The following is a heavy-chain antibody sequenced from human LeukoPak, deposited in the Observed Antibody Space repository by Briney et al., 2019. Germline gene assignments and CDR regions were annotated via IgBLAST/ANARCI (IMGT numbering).Heavy chain of an antibody. CDR2: IYYSGST. V-gene: IGHV4-31*03. CDR3: ARDSRRTRKNYFDY. J-gene: IGHJ4*02. CDR1: GGSISSGGYY. Sequence: SETLSPTCTVSGGSISSGGYYWSWIRQHPGKGLEWIGYIYYSGSTYYNPSLKSRVTISVDTSKNQFSLKLSSVTAADTAVYYCARDSRRTRKNYFDYWGQGTLVTVSS.